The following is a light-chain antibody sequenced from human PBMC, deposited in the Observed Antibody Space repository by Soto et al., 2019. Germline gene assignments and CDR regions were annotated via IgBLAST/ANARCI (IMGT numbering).Light chain of an antibody. CDR1: QTISSW. CDR3: QQYVTAFRS. Sequence: DIDVTQSPTTMSGSVGERVPIPCRASQTISSWLAWYQQKPGKAPKLLIYKASTLKSGIPSRFSGSGSGTEFTLTISSLQPDDFATDYCQQYVTAFRSFGQGTKVEI. V-gene: IGKV1-5*03. J-gene: IGKJ1*01. CDR2: KAS.